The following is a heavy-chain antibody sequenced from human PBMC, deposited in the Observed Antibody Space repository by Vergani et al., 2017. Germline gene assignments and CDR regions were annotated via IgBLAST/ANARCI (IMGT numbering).Heavy chain of an antibody. V-gene: IGHV4-61*01. Sequence: QVQLQESGPGLVKPSETLSLTCTVSGGSVSSGSYYWSWIRQPPGKGLEWIGYIYYSGSTNYNPSLKSRVTISVDTSKNQFSLKLSSVTAADTAVYYCARFSRPYYDFWSGYYVTDYYYMDVWGKGP. J-gene: IGHJ6*03. CDR3: ARFSRPYYDFWSGYYVTDYYYMDV. D-gene: IGHD3-3*01. CDR1: GGSVSSGSYY. CDR2: IYYSGST.